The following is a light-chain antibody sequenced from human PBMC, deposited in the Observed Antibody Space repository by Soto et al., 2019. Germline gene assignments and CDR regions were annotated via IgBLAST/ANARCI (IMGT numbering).Light chain of an antibody. V-gene: IGLV2-14*01. CDR2: VIN. CDR1: NTDVGGYNY. CDR3: GSYTSTVTPFV. J-gene: IGLJ1*01. Sequence: QSVLAQPSSVSGAPGQSISISCTGTNTDVGGYNYVSWYQHHPGTAPKLIIYVINNRPSGVSDRFSGSKSGNKASLTISNLEAEDESDYYCGSYTSTVTPFVFGTGTKVTV.